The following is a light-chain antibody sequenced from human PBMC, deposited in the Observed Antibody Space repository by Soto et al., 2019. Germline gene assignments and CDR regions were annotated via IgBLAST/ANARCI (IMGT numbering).Light chain of an antibody. J-gene: IGKJ1*01. V-gene: IGKV3-20*01. CDR3: QQYGSSRWT. Sequence: EIVLTQSPGTLSLSPGERATLSCRASQSVSSNYLAWYQQKPGQAPRLLIYGASSTATGIPDRFSGSGSGTDFTLTISRLEPEDFAVYYCQQYGSSRWTLGQGTKVEIK. CDR1: QSVSSNY. CDR2: GAS.